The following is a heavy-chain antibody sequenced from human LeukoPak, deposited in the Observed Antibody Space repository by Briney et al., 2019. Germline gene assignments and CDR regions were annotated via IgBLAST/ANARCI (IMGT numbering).Heavy chain of an antibody. J-gene: IGHJ6*03. CDR1: GASVNDYF. V-gene: IGHV4-59*02. D-gene: IGHD3-16*01. CDR3: AREIVLMMSDVASPYFMDV. Sequence: SETLSLSCSVSGASVNDYFWGWIWQPPGRRLEWIGHVYSGGTSEYSPSLKGRVTISLDASNNQVSLSLTSSTAADTAVYYCAREIVLMMSDVASPYFMDVWGRGTTVTVAS. CDR2: VYSGGTS.